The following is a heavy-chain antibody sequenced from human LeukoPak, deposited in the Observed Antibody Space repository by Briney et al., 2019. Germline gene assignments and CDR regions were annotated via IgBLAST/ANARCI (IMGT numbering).Heavy chain of an antibody. CDR1: GFSFPNYG. J-gene: IGHJ6*03. Sequence: GGSLRLSCAASGFSFPNYGLTWVRQAPGKGLEWVSSISGSGDSTYYADSVKGRFTISRDNSKNTLFLHMNSLRAEDTAVYYCAKDRRWGGSGSPSGYMDVWGKGTTVTVSS. V-gene: IGHV3-23*01. D-gene: IGHD3-10*01. CDR2: ISGSGDST. CDR3: AKDRRWGGSGSPSGYMDV.